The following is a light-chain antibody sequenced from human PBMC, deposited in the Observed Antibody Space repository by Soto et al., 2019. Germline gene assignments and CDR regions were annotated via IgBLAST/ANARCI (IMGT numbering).Light chain of an antibody. CDR1: SSDVGGYNY. CDR2: DVS. J-gene: IGLJ1*01. Sequence: QSALTQPASVSGSPGQSITISCTGTSSDVGGYNYVSWYQHHPGKAPKLMIYDVSNRPSGVSNRFSGSKSGNMASLNISGLQAEDEADYYCTSYTFTSTLYVFGTGTKLTVL. V-gene: IGLV2-14*03. CDR3: TSYTFTSTLYV.